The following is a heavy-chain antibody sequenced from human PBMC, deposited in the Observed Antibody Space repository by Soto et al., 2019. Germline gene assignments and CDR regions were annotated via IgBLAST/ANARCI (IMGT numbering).Heavy chain of an antibody. J-gene: IGHJ4*02. V-gene: IGHV3-23*01. Sequence: EAQLLESGGGLVQPGGSLRLSCAASGFTFSTYAMSWVRQAPGKGLEWVSTISGSADSTFYADSVKGRFTISRDNSKNTVYLQMNSLRVEDTAVYYWAKVGDGYCSRTSCLCHFDYWGQGTLATVSS. CDR2: ISGSADST. CDR1: GFTFSTYA. D-gene: IGHD2-2*01. CDR3: AKVGDGYCSRTSCLCHFDY.